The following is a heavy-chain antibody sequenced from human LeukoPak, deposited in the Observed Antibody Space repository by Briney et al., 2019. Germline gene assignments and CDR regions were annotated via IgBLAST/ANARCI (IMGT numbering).Heavy chain of an antibody. V-gene: IGHV1-18*01. CDR1: GYTFTSYG. Sequence: EASVKVSCKASGYTFTSYGISWVRQAPGQGLEWMGWISAYNGNTNYAQRLQGRVTMTTDTSTSTAYMELRSLRSDDTAVYYCAREYYYDFWSGYYSLDYYYYGMDVWGQGTTVTVSS. CDR3: AREYYYDFWSGYYSLDYYYYGMDV. CDR2: ISAYNGNT. J-gene: IGHJ6*02. D-gene: IGHD3-3*01.